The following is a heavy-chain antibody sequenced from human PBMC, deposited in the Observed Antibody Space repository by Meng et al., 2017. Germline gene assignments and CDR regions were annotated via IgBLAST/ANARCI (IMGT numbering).Heavy chain of an antibody. D-gene: IGHD2-15*01. V-gene: IGHV3-33*01. J-gene: IGHJ4*02. CDR1: GFTFSSYG. Sequence: GGSLRLSCAASGFTFSSYGMHWVRQAPGKGLEWVAVIWYDGSNKYYADSVKGRFTISRDNSKNTLYLQMNSLRAEDTAVYYCARGQGYCSGGSCYSTFDYWGQGTLVTVSS. CDR3: ARGQGYCSGGSCYSTFDY. CDR2: IWYDGSNK.